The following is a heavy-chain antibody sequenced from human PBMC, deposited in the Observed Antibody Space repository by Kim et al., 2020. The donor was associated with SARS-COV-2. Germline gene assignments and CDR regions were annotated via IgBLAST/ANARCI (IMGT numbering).Heavy chain of an antibody. CDR1: GYTLTELS. D-gene: IGHD2-21*02. CDR3: ATYPPGYGGNSDAFDI. J-gene: IGHJ3*02. CDR2: FDPEDGET. V-gene: IGHV1-24*01. Sequence: ASVKVSCKVSGYTLTELSMHWVRQAPGKGLEWMGGFDPEDGETIYAQKFQDRVTMTEDTSTDTAYMELSSLRSEDTAVYYCATYPPGYGGNSDAFDIWGQGTMVTVSS.